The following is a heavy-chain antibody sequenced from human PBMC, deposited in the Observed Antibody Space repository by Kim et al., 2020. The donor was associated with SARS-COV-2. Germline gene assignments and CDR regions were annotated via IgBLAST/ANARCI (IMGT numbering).Heavy chain of an antibody. CDR1: GFTFGDYA. D-gene: IGHD3-10*01. Sequence: GESLKISCTASGFTFGDYAMSWFRQAPGKGLEWVGFIRSKAYGGTTEYAASVKGRFTISRDDSKSIAYLQMNSLKTEDTAVYYCTRVRNYYGSGSYYKMSGWFDPWGQGTLVTVSS. CDR3: TRVRNYYGSGSYYKMSGWFDP. V-gene: IGHV3-49*03. CDR2: IRSKAYGGTT. J-gene: IGHJ5*02.